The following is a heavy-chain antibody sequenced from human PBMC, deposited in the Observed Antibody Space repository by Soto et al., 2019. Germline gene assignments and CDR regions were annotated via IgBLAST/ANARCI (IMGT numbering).Heavy chain of an antibody. J-gene: IGHJ6*02. CDR2: ISSSGGTT. V-gene: IGHV3-23*01. CDR1: GFTFSSYA. D-gene: IGHD2-8*02. Sequence: GGSLRLSCAASGFTFSSYAMTWVSQAPGKGLEWVSVISSSGGTTYYADSVKGRFTISRDNLKNTLYLQMNSLRPEDTAIYYCAKESPGAPDSYYFYYGMDVWGQGTTVNVSS. CDR3: AKESPGAPDSYYFYYGMDV.